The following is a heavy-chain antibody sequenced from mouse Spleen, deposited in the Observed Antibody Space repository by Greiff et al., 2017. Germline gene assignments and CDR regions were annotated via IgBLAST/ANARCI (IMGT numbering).Heavy chain of an antibody. V-gene: IGHV1-85*01. CDR2: IYPRDGST. D-gene: IGHD2-5*01. CDR3: AREGAYYSNYSLWYFDV. Sequence: QVQLQQSGPELVKPGASVKLSCKASGYTFTSYDINWVKQRPGQGLEWIGWIYPRDGSTKYNEKFKGKATLTVDTSSSTAYMELHSLTSEDSAVYFCAREGAYYSNYSLWYFDVWGTGTTVTVSS. CDR1: GYTFTSYD. J-gene: IGHJ1*03.